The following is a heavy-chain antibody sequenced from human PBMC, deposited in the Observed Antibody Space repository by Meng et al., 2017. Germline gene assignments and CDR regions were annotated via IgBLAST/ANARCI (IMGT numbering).Heavy chain of an antibody. Sequence: SETLSLTCTVSGGSISSSSHYWGWIRQPPGKGLEWIGSIYYSGSTYYNPSLKSRVTISVDTSKNQFSLKLSSVTAADTAVYYCARNDCSSTSCYAYYYYGMDVWGQGTTVTVSS. CDR2: IYYSGST. CDR1: GGSISSSSHY. J-gene: IGHJ6*02. CDR3: ARNDCSSTSCYAYYYYGMDV. D-gene: IGHD2-2*01. V-gene: IGHV4-39*07.